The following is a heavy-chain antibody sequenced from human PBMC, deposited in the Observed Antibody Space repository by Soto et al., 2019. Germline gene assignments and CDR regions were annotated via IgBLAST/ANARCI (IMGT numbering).Heavy chain of an antibody. CDR3: ARVPYCASTSCYGGFHY. V-gene: IGHV3-49*03. CDR2: IRSRAYGGTT. D-gene: IGHD2-2*01. Sequence: SLRLSCTVSGFSVADYAMGWFRQAPGKGLEWISFIRSRAYGGTTEDAASVKGRFTISRDDSRNIAYLQMNSLKTEDTAVYYCARVPYCASTSCYGGFHYWGQGP. J-gene: IGHJ4*02. CDR1: GFSVADYA.